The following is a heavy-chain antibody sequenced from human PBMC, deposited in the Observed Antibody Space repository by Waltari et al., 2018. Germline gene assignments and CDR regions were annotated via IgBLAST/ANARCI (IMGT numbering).Heavy chain of an antibody. D-gene: IGHD2-15*01. CDR3: TTGSVEGY. CDR2: IKIKAHGETT. Sequence: EVQLVESGGGLVKPGGSLRFSCAASGFTFSNAWMNWVRQAPGKGLEWVDRIKIKAHGETTDYAAHVRGRFTISRDDSKNTLYLQMNSLKTEDAAVYYCTTGSVEGYWGQGTLVTVSS. V-gene: IGHV3-15*01. J-gene: IGHJ4*02. CDR1: GFTFSNAW.